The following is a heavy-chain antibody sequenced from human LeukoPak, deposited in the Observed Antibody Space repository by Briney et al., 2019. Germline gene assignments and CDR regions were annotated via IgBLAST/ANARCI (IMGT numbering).Heavy chain of an antibody. D-gene: IGHD3-16*01. CDR1: GFTLSNLD. J-gene: IGHJ4*02. V-gene: IGHV3-13*01. CDR3: VRGGEPGFDY. Sequence: GGSLRLSCATSGFTLSNLDMHWVRQAAGKGLEWVSGIATNGVTFYAPSVRGRFTMSRDNAQDSSFLQMNSLRAGDTALYYCVRGGEPGFDYWGQGILVTVSS. CDR2: IATNGVT.